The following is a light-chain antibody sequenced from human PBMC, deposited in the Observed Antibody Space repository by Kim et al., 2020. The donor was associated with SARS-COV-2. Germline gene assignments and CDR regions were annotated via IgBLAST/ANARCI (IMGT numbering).Light chain of an antibody. CDR2: GGS. CDR3: QQYKDWPRYT. CDR1: QTVGWA. Sequence: EIVLTQSPAILSVSPGEGATLSCRASQTVGWALGWYQQKPGQSPRLLVYGGSTRAPGIPDRFSGSGFGTEFTLTISSLQSEDFAVYYCQQYKDWPRYTFGQGTKLEI. J-gene: IGKJ2*01. V-gene: IGKV3-15*01.